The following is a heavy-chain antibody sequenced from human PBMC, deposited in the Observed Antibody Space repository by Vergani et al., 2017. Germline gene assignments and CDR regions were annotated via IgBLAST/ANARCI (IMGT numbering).Heavy chain of an antibody. V-gene: IGHV3-66*01. D-gene: IGHD3-22*01. Sequence: EVQLVESGGGLVQPGGSLRLSCAASGFTVSSNYMSWVRQAPGKGLEWVSVIYSGGSTYYADSVKGRFTISRDNSKNTLYLQMNSLRAEDTAVYYCAKDRVGLPRRITMIVVVLHWGQGTLVTVSS. J-gene: IGHJ1*01. CDR1: GFTVSSNY. CDR2: IYSGGST. CDR3: AKDRVGLPRRITMIVVVLH.